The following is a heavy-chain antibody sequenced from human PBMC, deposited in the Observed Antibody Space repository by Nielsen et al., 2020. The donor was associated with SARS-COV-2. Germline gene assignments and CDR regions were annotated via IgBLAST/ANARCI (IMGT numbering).Heavy chain of an antibody. CDR2: LSSSGDTT. CDR3: ARDRHYTIPFDY. D-gene: IGHD4-11*01. J-gene: IGHJ4*02. CDR1: EFTFSSSG. Sequence: GESLKISCAASEFTFSSSGMSWVRQAPGKGLEWVSSLSSSGDTTYYADSVKGRFTVSRDNAKNSLYLQMNSLRAEDTAVYYCARDRHYTIPFDYWGQGALVTVSA. V-gene: IGHV3-21*01.